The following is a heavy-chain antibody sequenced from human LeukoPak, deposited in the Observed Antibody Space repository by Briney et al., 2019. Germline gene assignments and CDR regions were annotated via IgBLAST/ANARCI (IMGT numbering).Heavy chain of an antibody. J-gene: IGHJ6*03. V-gene: IGHV4-59*01. CDR3: ARGRVSSSTWHSTYYNYFYMDV. D-gene: IGHD5-12*01. Sequence: SETLSLTCSVSDDSITMYYWTWIRQPPGKGLEWIGYVDHTGITNFSPSLNGRVSISRDTTKNLFSLRVRSVTPADTAVYFCARGRVSSSTWHSTYYNYFYMDVWGKGTTVTVSS. CDR1: DDSITMYY. CDR2: VDHTGIT.